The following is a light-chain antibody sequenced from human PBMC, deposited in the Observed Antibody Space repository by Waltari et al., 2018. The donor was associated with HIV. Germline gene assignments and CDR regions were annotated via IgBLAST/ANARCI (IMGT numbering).Light chain of an antibody. J-gene: IGKJ2*01. CDR2: GAS. CDR3: QQANSFPHT. CDR1: QDINKW. Sequence: DIQMTQSPSFMSASVGDRVTITCRASQDINKWLAWYQQKPGKAPVLLMYGASTLQSGVPSRFAGSGSGTDFTLIIDNVQAEDIATYHCQQANSFPHTFGQGTNLEIK. V-gene: IGKV1-12*01.